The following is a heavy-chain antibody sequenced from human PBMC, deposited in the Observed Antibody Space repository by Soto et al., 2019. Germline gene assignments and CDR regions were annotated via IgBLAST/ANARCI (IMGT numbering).Heavy chain of an antibody. CDR3: AKATATSGGAFEI. CDR1: GFICSSYD. J-gene: IGHJ3*02. CDR2: ILVGGST. Sequence: VGSLRLSCAVSGFICSSYDMSWVRQAPGKGLEWVSTILVGGSTHYEDSVKGRFTISRDTSKNTVYLQMNSLTAGDTAFYYCAKATATSGGAFEIYGQGTMVTV. D-gene: IGHD1-1*01. V-gene: IGHV3-23*01.